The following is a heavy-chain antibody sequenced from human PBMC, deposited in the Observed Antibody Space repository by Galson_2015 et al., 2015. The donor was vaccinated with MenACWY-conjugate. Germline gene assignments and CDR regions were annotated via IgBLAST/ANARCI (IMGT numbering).Heavy chain of an antibody. V-gene: IGHV1-24*01. Sequence: SVKVSCKVSEYPLTELSIHWVRQAPGKGLEWMGGFDPQSNEVIYAPKFQGRVTLTDDTSTDTAYMELSSLRSDDMAIYYCATGEGVGWYGYYFGYWGQGTLVTVSS. CDR1: EYPLTELS. D-gene: IGHD6-19*01. J-gene: IGHJ4*02. CDR3: ATGEGVGWYGYYFGY. CDR2: FDPQSNEV.